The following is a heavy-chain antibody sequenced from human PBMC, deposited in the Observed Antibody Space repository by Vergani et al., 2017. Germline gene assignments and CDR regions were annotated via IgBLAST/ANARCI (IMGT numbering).Heavy chain of an antibody. J-gene: IGHJ3*02. V-gene: IGHV3-9*01. CDR1: GFTFDDYA. CDR3: AKVKGMVTAMVYALDI. D-gene: IGHD5-18*01. Sequence: EVQLVESGGGLVQPGRSLRLSCAASGFTFDDYAMHWVRPAPGKGLEWVSGISWNSGSIGYADSVKGRFTISRDNAKNSLYLQMNSLRAEDTALYYCAKVKGMVTAMVYALDIWGQGTMVTVSS. CDR2: ISWNSGSI.